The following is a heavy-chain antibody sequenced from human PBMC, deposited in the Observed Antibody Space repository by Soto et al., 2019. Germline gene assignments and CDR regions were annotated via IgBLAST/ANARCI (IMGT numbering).Heavy chain of an antibody. CDR2: IIPMFGTP. Sequence: HLVQSGAEMQKPGSSVKVSCKASGGTFRNHAITWVRQAPGQGLEWVGGIIPMFGTPNYAQRFQGRVSIPADESTSTAYRGLSSLRPDDTAVYYWARSLVPLLVPPLGYGGRGSL. V-gene: IGHV1-69*01. CDR3: ARSLVPLLVPPLGY. J-gene: IGHJ2*01. D-gene: IGHD6-13*01. CDR1: GGTFRNHA.